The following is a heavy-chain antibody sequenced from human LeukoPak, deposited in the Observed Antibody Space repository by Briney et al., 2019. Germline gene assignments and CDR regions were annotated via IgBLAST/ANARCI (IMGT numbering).Heavy chain of an antibody. J-gene: IGHJ6*02. CDR2: IYTSGST. Sequence: SETLSLTCTVSGGSISSYYWSWIRQPAGKGLEWIGRIYTSGSTNYNPSLKSRVTMSVDTSKNQFSLKLTSVTAADTAVYYCARVGATKSYHYGMDVWGPGTTVSVSS. CDR1: GGSISSYY. CDR3: ARVGATKSYHYGMDV. V-gene: IGHV4-4*07. D-gene: IGHD1-26*01.